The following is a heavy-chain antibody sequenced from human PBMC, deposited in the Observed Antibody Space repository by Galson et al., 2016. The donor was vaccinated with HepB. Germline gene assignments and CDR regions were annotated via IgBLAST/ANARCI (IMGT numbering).Heavy chain of an antibody. V-gene: IGHV5-51*01. J-gene: IGHJ4*02. D-gene: IGHD6-13*01. Sequence: QSGAEVKKPGESLKISCKGSGYSFTSYWIGWVRQMPGKGLEWMGIIYPGDSDTRYSQSFQGQVTISADKSISTAYLQWSSLKASDTAMYYCARQSGIAAAGSLSYFDYWGQGTLVTVSS. CDR1: GYSFTSYW. CDR2: IYPGDSDT. CDR3: ARQSGIAAAGSLSYFDY.